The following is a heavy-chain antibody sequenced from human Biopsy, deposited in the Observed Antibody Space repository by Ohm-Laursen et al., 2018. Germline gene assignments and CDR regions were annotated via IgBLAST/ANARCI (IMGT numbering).Heavy chain of an antibody. CDR2: IDPFTGVT. D-gene: IGHD1-26*01. J-gene: IGHJ3*01. V-gene: IGHV1-69*04. CDR3: ATDARWDLSLDAFHV. Sequence: SSVKVSCNASGATVISYAISWVRQAPGQGLEWMGRIDPFTGVTNYAHNFQGRVTITADRSTPTAYVEVSSLRSDDTAVFYCATDARWDLSLDAFHVWGQGTKVTVSS. CDR1: GATVISYA.